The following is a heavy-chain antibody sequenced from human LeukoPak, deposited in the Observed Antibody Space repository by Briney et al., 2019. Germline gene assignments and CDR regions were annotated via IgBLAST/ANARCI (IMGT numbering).Heavy chain of an antibody. Sequence: ASVKVSCKASGYTFTSYDINWVRQATGQGLEWMGWMNPNSGNTGYAQKFQGRVTMTRNTPISTAYMELSSLRSEDTAVYYCARGHVLLWFGELLRASNWFDPWGQGTLVTVSS. V-gene: IGHV1-8*01. CDR2: MNPNSGNT. J-gene: IGHJ5*02. CDR1: GYTFTSYD. CDR3: ARGHVLLWFGELLRASNWFDP. D-gene: IGHD3-10*01.